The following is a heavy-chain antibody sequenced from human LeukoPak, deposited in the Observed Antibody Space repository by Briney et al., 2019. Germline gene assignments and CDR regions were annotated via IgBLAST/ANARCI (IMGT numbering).Heavy chain of an antibody. D-gene: IGHD6-6*01. CDR3: ARGGAARLHFQN. CDR1: GGSISTYY. V-gene: IGHV4-59*01. Sequence: SETLSLTCTVSGGSISTYYWNWIRQPPGKGLEWIGYIYHSGSTNYNPPLQSRVTISVDTSKNQFSLNLNSVTAADTAVYYCARGGAARLHFQNWGQGTLVTVSS. J-gene: IGHJ1*01. CDR2: IYHSGST.